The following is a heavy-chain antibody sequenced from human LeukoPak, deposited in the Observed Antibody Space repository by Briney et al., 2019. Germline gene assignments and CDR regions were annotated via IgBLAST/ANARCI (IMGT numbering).Heavy chain of an antibody. D-gene: IGHD5-18*01. V-gene: IGHV3-30*04. CDR3: ARGIQPYPSYYYYYYGMDV. J-gene: IGHJ6*04. CDR2: ISYDGSNK. Sequence: GGSLRLSCAASGFTFSSYAMHWVRQAPGKGLEWVAVISYDGSNKYYADSVKGRFTISRDNSKNTLYLQMNSLRAEDTAVYYCARGIQPYPSYYYYYYGMDVWGKGTTVTVSS. CDR1: GFTFSSYA.